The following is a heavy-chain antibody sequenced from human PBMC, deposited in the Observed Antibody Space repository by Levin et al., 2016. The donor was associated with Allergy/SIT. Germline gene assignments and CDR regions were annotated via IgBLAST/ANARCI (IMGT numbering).Heavy chain of an antibody. Sequence: PGKGLEWIGSIYYSGSTYYNPSLKSRVTISVDTSKNQFSLKLSSVTAADTAVYYCAGLRITMVRGVVDIWGQGTMVTVSS. V-gene: IGHV4-39*01. CDR3: AGLRITMVRGVVDI. CDR2: IYYSGST. D-gene: IGHD3-10*01. J-gene: IGHJ3*02.